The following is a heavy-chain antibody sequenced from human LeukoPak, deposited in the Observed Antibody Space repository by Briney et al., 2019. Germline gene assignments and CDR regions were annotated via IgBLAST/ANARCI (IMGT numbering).Heavy chain of an antibody. V-gene: IGHV1-2*02. CDR3: AREEVIAAAGPTLDY. D-gene: IGHD6-13*01. J-gene: IGHJ4*02. CDR1: GYTFTDYY. CDR2: INPNSGGT. Sequence: ASVKVSCKASGYTFTDYYMHWMRQAPGQGLEWMGWINPNSGGTNYAQKFQGRVTMTRDTSISTAYMELSRLRSDDTAVFYCAREEVIAAAGPTLDYWGRGALVTVSS.